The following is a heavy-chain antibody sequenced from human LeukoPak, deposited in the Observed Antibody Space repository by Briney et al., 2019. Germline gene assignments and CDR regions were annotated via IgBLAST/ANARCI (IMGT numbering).Heavy chain of an antibody. D-gene: IGHD4-23*01. J-gene: IGHJ3*02. Sequence: SQTLSLTCAVSGGSISSGGFSWSRIRQPPGKGLECIGYIYHSGSTYYNPSLKSRVTISADRSRNQFSLKLTSVTAADTAVYYCARGADYGGNPTRNAFDIWGQGTVVTVSS. CDR2: IYHSGST. V-gene: IGHV4-30-2*01. CDR1: GGSISSGGFS. CDR3: ARGADYGGNPTRNAFDI.